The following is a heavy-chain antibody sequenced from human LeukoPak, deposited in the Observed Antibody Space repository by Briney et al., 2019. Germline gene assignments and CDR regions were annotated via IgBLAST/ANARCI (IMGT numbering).Heavy chain of an antibody. Sequence: PGGSLRLSCAASGFTFSSYAMSWVRQAPGKGLEWVSAISGSGGSTYYADSVKGRFTISRDNSKNTLYLQMNSLRAEDTAVYYCARDRGGWYPTYPDAFDIWGQGTMVTVSS. D-gene: IGHD6-19*01. CDR1: GFTFSSYA. CDR2: ISGSGGST. V-gene: IGHV3-23*01. CDR3: ARDRGGWYPTYPDAFDI. J-gene: IGHJ3*02.